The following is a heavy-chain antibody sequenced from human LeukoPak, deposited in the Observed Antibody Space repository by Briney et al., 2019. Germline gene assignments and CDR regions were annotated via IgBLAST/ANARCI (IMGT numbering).Heavy chain of an antibody. D-gene: IGHD2-2*02. CDR2: IYPGDSDT. CDR3: ARGYCSRTSCYTMVSWFDP. J-gene: IGHJ5*02. Sequence: GESLKISCKGSGYSFTSYWIGWVRQMPGKGLEWMGIIYPGDSDTRYSPSFQGQVTISADKSISTAYLQWSSLKASDTAMYYCARGYCSRTSCYTMVSWFDPWGQGTLVTVSS. V-gene: IGHV5-51*01. CDR1: GYSFTSYW.